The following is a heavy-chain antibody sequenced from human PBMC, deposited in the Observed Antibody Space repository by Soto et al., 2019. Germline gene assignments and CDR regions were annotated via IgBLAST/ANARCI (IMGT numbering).Heavy chain of an antibody. V-gene: IGHV3-21*01. Sequence: GGSLRLSCAASGFTFSSYSMNWVRQAPGKGLEWVSSISSSSSYIYYADSVKGRFTISRDNAKNSLYLQMNSLRAEDTAVYYCAREDLAARLSYYYYMDVWGKGTTVTVSS. D-gene: IGHD6-6*01. CDR1: GFTFSSYS. CDR3: AREDLAARLSYYYYMDV. CDR2: ISSSSSYI. J-gene: IGHJ6*03.